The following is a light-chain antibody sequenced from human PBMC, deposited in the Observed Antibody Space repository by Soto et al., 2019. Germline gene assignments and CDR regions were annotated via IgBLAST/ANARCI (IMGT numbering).Light chain of an antibody. CDR3: HQYNEWPRGT. Sequence: DILMTQSPATVSVSLGDSVSLSCRANESISNNLAWYQQKPGQPPRLLIYSASTRAPGIPARVSGGGSGTQFPLTISSLQSEDFALYYCHQYNEWPRGTFGPGTKVEI. V-gene: IGKV3D-15*01. CDR1: ESISNN. CDR2: SAS. J-gene: IGKJ1*01.